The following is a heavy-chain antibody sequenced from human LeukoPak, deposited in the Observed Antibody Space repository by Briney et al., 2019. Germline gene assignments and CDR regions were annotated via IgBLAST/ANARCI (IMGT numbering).Heavy chain of an antibody. CDR3: ASFKWLASNFDY. CDR1: GLSFGDYG. CDR2: IKQDGSEK. J-gene: IGHJ4*02. V-gene: IGHV3-7*01. D-gene: IGHD6-19*01. Sequence: PGRSLRLSCTPSGLSFGDYGMSWVRQAPGKGLEWVANIKQDGSEKYYVDSVKGRFTISRDNAKNSLYLQMNSLRAEDTAVYYCASFKWLASNFDYWGQGTLVTVSS.